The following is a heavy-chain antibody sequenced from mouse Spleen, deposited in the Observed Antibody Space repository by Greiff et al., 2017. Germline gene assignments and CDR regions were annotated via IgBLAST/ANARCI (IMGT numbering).Heavy chain of an antibody. CDR1: GYTFTDYY. J-gene: IGHJ4*01. CDR2: IYPGSGNT. V-gene: IGHV1-77*01. D-gene: IGHD2-1*01. CDR3: AGFGNYEPYAMDY. Sequence: QVQLQQSGAELARPGASVKLSCKASGYTFTDYYINWVKQRTGQGLEWIGEIYPGSGNTYYNEKFKGKATLTADKSSSTAYMQLSSLTSEDSAVYFCAGFGNYEPYAMDYWGQGTSVTVSS.